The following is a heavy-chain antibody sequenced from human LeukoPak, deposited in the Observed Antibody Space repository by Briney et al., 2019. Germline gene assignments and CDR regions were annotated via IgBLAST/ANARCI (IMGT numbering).Heavy chain of an antibody. CDR3: ARGQQRLDLGYYYSYSMDV. Sequence: KPSETLSLTCAVYGGSFSGYHWTWIRQPPGKGLEWIGEINHSGSTNYNPSLKSRVTISVDTSKKQFSLRLSSVTAADTAMYYCARGQQRLDLGYYYSYSMDVWGKGTTVTVSS. V-gene: IGHV4-34*01. D-gene: IGHD6-25*01. CDR2: INHSGST. CDR1: GGSFSGYH. J-gene: IGHJ6*04.